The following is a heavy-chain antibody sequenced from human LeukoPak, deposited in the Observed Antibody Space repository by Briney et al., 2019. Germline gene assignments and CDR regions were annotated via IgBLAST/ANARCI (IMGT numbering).Heavy chain of an antibody. Sequence: SETLSLTCTVSGGSISSGGYYWSWIRQPPGKGLEWIGYIYHSGSTHYNPSLKSRVTISVDRSKNQFSLKLSSVTAADTAVYYCASTEGSAAAGDNWFDPWGQGTLVTVSS. CDR3: ASTEGSAAAGDNWFDP. J-gene: IGHJ5*02. V-gene: IGHV4-30-2*01. CDR2: IYHSGST. CDR1: GGSISSGGYY. D-gene: IGHD6-13*01.